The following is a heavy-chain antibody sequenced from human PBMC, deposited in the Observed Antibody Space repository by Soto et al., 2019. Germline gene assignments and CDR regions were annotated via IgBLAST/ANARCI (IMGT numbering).Heavy chain of an antibody. CDR2: MNPNSGNT. CDR3: ARGRGISVADL. Sequence: ASVKVSCKASGGTFSSYAISWVRQAPGQGLEWMGWMNPNSGNTGYAQKFQGRVTMTRNTSISTAYMELSSLRSEDTAVYYCARGRGISVADLWGQGTMVTVS. V-gene: IGHV1-8*02. CDR1: GGTFSSYA. J-gene: IGHJ3*01. D-gene: IGHD6-19*01.